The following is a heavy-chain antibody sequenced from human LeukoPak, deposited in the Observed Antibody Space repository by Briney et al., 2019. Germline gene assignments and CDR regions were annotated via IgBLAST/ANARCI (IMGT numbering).Heavy chain of an antibody. CDR2: MNPNSGNT. V-gene: IGHV1-8*01. Sequence: ASVKVSCKASGYTFTSYDINWVRQATGQGLEWMGWMNPNSGNTGYAQKFQGSVTMTRNTSISTAYMELSSLRSEDTAVYYCARGLEEWLLIGYYYYMDVWGKGTTVTVSS. J-gene: IGHJ6*03. CDR1: GYTFTSYD. CDR3: ARGLEEWLLIGYYYYMDV. D-gene: IGHD3-3*01.